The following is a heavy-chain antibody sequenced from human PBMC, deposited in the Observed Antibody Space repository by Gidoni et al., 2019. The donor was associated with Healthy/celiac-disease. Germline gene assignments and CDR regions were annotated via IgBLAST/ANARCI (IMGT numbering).Heavy chain of an antibody. Sequence: QVQLQQSGPGLVKPSQTLSLTCAISGDSVSINSAAWNWIRQSPSRGLEWLGRTYYRSKWYNDYAVSVKSRITINPDTSKNQFSLQLNSVTPEDTAVYYCAAESSTQLELRYWFDPWGQGTLVTVSS. D-gene: IGHD1-7*01. V-gene: IGHV6-1*01. CDR2: TYYRSKWYN. J-gene: IGHJ5*02. CDR3: AAESSTQLELRYWFDP. CDR1: GDSVSINSAA.